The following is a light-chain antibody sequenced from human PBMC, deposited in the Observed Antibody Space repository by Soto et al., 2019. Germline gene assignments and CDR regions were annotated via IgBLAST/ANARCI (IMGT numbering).Light chain of an antibody. Sequence: IVMTQSPDSLSVSPGDRLALSCRASQNIYNNLAWYRHKPGQAPRLLISGASTGATGVPVRFRGSGSGTDFTLTISRLEPEDFAVYYCQQYGSSRTFGQGTKVDIK. CDR1: QNIYNN. V-gene: IGKV3-20*01. J-gene: IGKJ1*01. CDR3: QQYGSSRT. CDR2: GAS.